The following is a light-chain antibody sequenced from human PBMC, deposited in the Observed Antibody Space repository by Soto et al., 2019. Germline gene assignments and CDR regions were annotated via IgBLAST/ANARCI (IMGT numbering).Light chain of an antibody. Sequence: QSALTQPRSVSGSPGQSVTISCTGINSDVGAYKFVSWLQHNPGEAPKVMIYDVTQRPSGVPDRFSGTKSGNTASLTISGLQAEDEADYYCCSYAGSYTWVFGSGTKVTVL. CDR1: NSDVGAYKF. V-gene: IGLV2-11*01. CDR2: DVT. J-gene: IGLJ1*01. CDR3: CSYAGSYTWV.